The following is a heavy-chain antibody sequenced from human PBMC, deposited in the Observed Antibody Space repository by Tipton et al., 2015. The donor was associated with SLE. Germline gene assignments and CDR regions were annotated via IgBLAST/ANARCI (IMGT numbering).Heavy chain of an antibody. CDR1: GFTFTNYA. V-gene: IGHV3-23*01. J-gene: IGHJ4*02. D-gene: IGHD3-10*01. CDR3: AKLLWFRGLSYPVDY. Sequence: SLRLSCAASGFTFTNYAMSWVRQAPGKGLEWVSSMSVSGVTTDYADSVKGRFTISRDNSKKTLYLQMNSLRAEDTAVYYCAKLLWFRGLSYPVDYWGQGTLVTVSS. CDR2: MSVSGVTT.